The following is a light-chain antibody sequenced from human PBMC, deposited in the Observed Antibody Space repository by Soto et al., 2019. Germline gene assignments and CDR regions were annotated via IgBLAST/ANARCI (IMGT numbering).Light chain of an antibody. CDR3: QQVDSYPRT. CDR2: DAS. J-gene: IGKJ1*01. V-gene: IGKV1-33*01. Sequence: DIQMTQSPSFLSASVGDTVTITCQASHDIINFLNWYQQKPGRAPKILIYDASNLETGVPSRFSGSGSGTDFTFTISSLHPEDVATYYCQQVDSYPRTFGQGTKVDIK. CDR1: HDIINF.